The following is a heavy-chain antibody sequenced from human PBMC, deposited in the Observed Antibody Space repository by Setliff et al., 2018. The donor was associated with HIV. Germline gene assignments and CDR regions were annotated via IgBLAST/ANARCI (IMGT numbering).Heavy chain of an antibody. Sequence: ETLSLTCSVSGASIRGHYWSWIRQSPGKGLEWIGNIYYRGNTNYNPSFKSRVTISVDTSKNQFSLRVNSVTAADTAVYYCARSLVPSGYYYGRHAFDIWGQGTKVTVSS. J-gene: IGHJ3*02. CDR2: IYYRGNT. D-gene: IGHD3-22*01. CDR1: GASIRGHY. CDR3: ARSLVPSGYYYGRHAFDI. V-gene: IGHV4-59*08.